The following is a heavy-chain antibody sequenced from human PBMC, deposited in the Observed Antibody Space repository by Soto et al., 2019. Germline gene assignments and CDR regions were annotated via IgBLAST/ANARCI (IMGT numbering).Heavy chain of an antibody. J-gene: IGHJ6*02. CDR2: INPSGGST. CDR3: ARLVRPVDIVATMERSMDV. D-gene: IGHD5-12*01. Sequence: GASVKVSCKASGYTFTSYYMHWVRQAPGQGLEWMGIINPSGGSTSYAQKFQGRVTMTRDTSTSTVYMELSSLRSEDTAVYYCARLVRPVDIVATMERSMDVWGQGTTVTVS. CDR1: GYTFTSYY. V-gene: IGHV1-46*01.